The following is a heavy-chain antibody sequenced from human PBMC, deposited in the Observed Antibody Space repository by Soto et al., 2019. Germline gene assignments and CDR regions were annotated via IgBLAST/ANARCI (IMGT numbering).Heavy chain of an antibody. CDR1: GFTFDVYA. D-gene: IGHD5-18*01. Sequence: PGGSLRLSCAASGFTFDVYAMHWVRQAPGKGLEWVSGISWNSGSIGYADSVKGRFTISRDNAKNSLYLQMNSLRAEDTALYYCAKDMRGYSYAVDYWGQGTLVTVSS. V-gene: IGHV3-9*01. J-gene: IGHJ4*02. CDR3: AKDMRGYSYAVDY. CDR2: ISWNSGSI.